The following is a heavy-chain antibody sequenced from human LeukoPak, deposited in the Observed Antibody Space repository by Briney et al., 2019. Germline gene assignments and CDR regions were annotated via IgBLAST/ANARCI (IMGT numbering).Heavy chain of an antibody. J-gene: IGHJ4*02. Sequence: GASVKVSCKASGGTFSSYGISWVRQAPGQRLEWMGWINAGNGNTRYSQRFQGRVTITRDTSASTAYMELSSLTSEDTAVYYCTRGRWSATTASYYLDFWGQGTLVTVSS. D-gene: IGHD5-24*01. CDR2: INAGNGNT. CDR3: TRGRWSATTASYYLDF. V-gene: IGHV1-3*01. CDR1: GGTFSSYG.